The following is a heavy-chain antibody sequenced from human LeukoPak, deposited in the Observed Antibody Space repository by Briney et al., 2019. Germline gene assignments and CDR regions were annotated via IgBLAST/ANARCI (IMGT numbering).Heavy chain of an antibody. Sequence: GGSLRLSCAASGFTFSSYAMHWVRQAPGKGLEWVAVISYDGSNKYYADSVKGRFIISRDNSKNTLYLQMNSLRAEDTAVYYCARVARPGIAVARIFNWFDPWGQGTLVTVSS. CDR2: ISYDGSNK. CDR1: GFTFSSYA. J-gene: IGHJ5*02. D-gene: IGHD6-19*01. CDR3: ARVARPGIAVARIFNWFDP. V-gene: IGHV3-30-3*01.